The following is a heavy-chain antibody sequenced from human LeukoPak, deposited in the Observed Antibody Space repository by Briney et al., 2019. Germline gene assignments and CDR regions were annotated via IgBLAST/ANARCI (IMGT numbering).Heavy chain of an antibody. CDR1: GFTFSSYA. J-gene: IGHJ6*02. V-gene: IGHV3-23*01. CDR3: ARERVNGMDV. Sequence: GGSLRLSCAASGFTFSSYAMSWVRQAPGKGLEWVSGISGSGGSTHYADSVKGRFTISRDNSKNTLYLQMNSLRAEDTAVYYCARERVNGMDVWGQGTTVTVSS. CDR2: ISGSGGST. D-gene: IGHD4-23*01.